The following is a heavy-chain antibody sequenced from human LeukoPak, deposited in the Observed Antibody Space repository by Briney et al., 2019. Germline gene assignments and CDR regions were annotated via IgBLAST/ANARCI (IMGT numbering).Heavy chain of an antibody. D-gene: IGHD4-17*01. CDR3: AIYGDYGYFDY. Sequence: GASVKVSCKASGGTFSSYAISWVRQAPGQGLEWMGGIIPIFGTANYAQKFQGRVTITADKSTSTAYMELSSLRSEDTAMYYCAIYGDYGYFDYWGQGTLVTVSS. CDR2: IIPIFGTA. CDR1: GGTFSSYA. V-gene: IGHV1-69*06. J-gene: IGHJ4*02.